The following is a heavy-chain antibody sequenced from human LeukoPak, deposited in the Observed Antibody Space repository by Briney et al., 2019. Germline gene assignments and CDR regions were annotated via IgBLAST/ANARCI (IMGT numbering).Heavy chain of an antibody. CDR1: GFTFTSYW. CDR3: SRDRLGGLDL. Sequence: GGSLRLSCAASGFTFTSYWMSWVRQAPGKGLEWLANIKEDGSEKYYVDSVKSRFTISRDNAKNSVSLQMNSLRAEDTAVYYCSRDRLGGLDLWGQGTLVTVSS. D-gene: IGHD5-12*01. CDR2: IKEDGSEK. V-gene: IGHV3-7*01. J-gene: IGHJ5*02.